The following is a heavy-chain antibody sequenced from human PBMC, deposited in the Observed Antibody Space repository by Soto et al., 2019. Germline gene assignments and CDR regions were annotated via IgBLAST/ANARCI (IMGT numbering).Heavy chain of an antibody. Sequence: GGSLRLSCAASGFTFSNYAVTWVRQAPGKGLEWVSTISGSGGSTYYADSVKGRFTISRDNSKNTLYLQMNSLRAEDTAVYYCAKDQGSSWYEIDSWGQETLFTVSS. V-gene: IGHV3-23*01. CDR1: GFTFSNYA. CDR2: ISGSGGST. CDR3: AKDQGSSWYEIDS. D-gene: IGHD6-13*01. J-gene: IGHJ5*01.